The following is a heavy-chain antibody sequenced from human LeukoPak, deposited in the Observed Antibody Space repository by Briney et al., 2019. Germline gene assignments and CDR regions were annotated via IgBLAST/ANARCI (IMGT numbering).Heavy chain of an antibody. V-gene: IGHV3-23*01. CDR3: AKYLDDFWSYFDY. Sequence: PGGSLRLSCAASGFTFSRYAMRWVSQAPGKGREWVSAISGSGGSTYYADSVKGRLTISRDNSKNPLYLQMNSLRAEDTAVYYCAKYLDDFWSYFDYWGQGTLVTVSS. CDR1: GFTFSRYA. J-gene: IGHJ4*02. D-gene: IGHD3-3*01. CDR2: ISGSGGST.